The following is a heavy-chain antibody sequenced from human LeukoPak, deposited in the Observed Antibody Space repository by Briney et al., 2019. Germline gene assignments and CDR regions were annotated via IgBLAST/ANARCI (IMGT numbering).Heavy chain of an antibody. Sequence: ASVKVSCKASGFTFTGYYMHWVRQAPGQGLEWMGWIHPRSGETNYAYKFRGRVTMTRDTSISTTYMDLGSLGSDDTAVYYCARDGEYGTGSYYRGCFDYWGQGTLVTVSS. V-gene: IGHV1-2*02. J-gene: IGHJ4*02. CDR3: ARDGEYGTGSYYRGCFDY. D-gene: IGHD3-10*01. CDR2: IHPRSGET. CDR1: GFTFTGYY.